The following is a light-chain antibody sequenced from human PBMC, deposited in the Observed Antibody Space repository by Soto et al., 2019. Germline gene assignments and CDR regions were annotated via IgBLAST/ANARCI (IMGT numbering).Light chain of an antibody. CDR1: QSVSSN. CDR2: DAS. Sequence: EIVMTQSPATLSVSPGERATFSCRASQSVSSNLAWYQQKPGQAPRLLIYDASKRATGIPARFTGSASGTVFTLTISSLEPGDFAVYYCQLRSDWPPELTFGGGTKVDIK. J-gene: IGKJ4*01. CDR3: QLRSDWPPELT. V-gene: IGKV3-11*01.